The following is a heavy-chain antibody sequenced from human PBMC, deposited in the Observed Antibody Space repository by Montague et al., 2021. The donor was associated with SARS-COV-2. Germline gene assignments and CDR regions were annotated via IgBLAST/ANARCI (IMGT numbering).Heavy chain of an antibody. J-gene: IGHJ4*02. Sequence: SLRLSRAVSGFTFSPYAMHWVRQAPGKGLEYVSAISHDGGTTYYADSVXGRFTISRDNSKNTLYLQMGSLRAEDMAVYYCARVTQWLGNYFDHWGQGTLVTVSS. CDR1: GFTFSPYA. CDR3: ARVTQWLGNYFDH. D-gene: IGHD6-19*01. CDR2: ISHDGGTT. V-gene: IGHV3-64*02.